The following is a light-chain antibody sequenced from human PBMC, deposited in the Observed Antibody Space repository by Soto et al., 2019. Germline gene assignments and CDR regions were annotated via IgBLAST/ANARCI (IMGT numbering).Light chain of an antibody. J-gene: IGLJ1*01. CDR1: SSNIGSNT. CDR3: EARDYSLYGSD. Sequence: QSVLSQPPSASGTPGQRVTISCSGSSSNIGSNTVSWYQQFPGTAPKLLIYFNIQRPSGVPDRFSGYKSGTSASLALSGLQSEDESIYDREARDYSLYGSDFATGTKVTVL. V-gene: IGLV1-44*01. CDR2: FNI.